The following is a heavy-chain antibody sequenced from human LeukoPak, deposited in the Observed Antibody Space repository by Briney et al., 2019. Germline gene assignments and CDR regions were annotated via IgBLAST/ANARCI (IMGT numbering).Heavy chain of an antibody. V-gene: IGHV3-49*03. CDR2: IRSKACGGTT. CDR1: GFTFGDYA. Sequence: GGSLRLSCTASGFTFGDYAMSWFRQAPGKGLEWVGFIRSKACGGTTEYAASVKGRFTISRDDSKSIAYLQMNSLKTEDTAVYYCTRGGIVGATTDFDYWGQGTLVTVSS. J-gene: IGHJ4*02. CDR3: TRGGIVGATTDFDY. D-gene: IGHD1-26*01.